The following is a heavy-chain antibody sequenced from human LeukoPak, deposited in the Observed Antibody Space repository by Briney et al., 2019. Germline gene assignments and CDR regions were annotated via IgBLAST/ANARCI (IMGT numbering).Heavy chain of an antibody. Sequence: PSETLSLTCSVFGGSISSSSDYWAWIRQPPGTGLEWIGSVTYSGRTNYNPSMKSRVTVSVDTSKNQFSLRLSSVTAADTAVYYCARRPIGSPFDFWGQGILVTVSS. V-gene: IGHV4-39*01. CDR1: GGSISSSSDY. CDR2: VTYSGRT. CDR3: ARRPIGSPFDF. J-gene: IGHJ4*02. D-gene: IGHD1-26*01.